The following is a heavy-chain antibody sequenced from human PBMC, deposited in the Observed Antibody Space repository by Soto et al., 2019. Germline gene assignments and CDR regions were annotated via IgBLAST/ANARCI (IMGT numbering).Heavy chain of an antibody. CDR3: TTYCSGGSCLYYYYYGMDV. CDR1: GFTFSNAW. Sequence: GSLRLSCAASGFTFSNAWMNWVRQAPGKGLEWVGRIKSKTDGGTTDYAAPVKGRFTISRDDSKNTLYLQMNSLKTEDTAVYYCTTYCSGGSCLYYYYYGMDVWGQGTTVTV. D-gene: IGHD2-15*01. J-gene: IGHJ6*02. V-gene: IGHV3-15*07. CDR2: IKSKTDGGTT.